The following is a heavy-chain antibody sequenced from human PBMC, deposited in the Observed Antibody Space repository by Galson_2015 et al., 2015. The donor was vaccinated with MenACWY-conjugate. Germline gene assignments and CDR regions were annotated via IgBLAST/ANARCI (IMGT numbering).Heavy chain of an antibody. J-gene: IGHJ4*02. V-gene: IGHV3-74*03. CDR2: INSDGSST. D-gene: IGHD3-10*01. Sequence: SLRLSCAASGFTFSSYWMHWVRQAPGKGLVWVSRINSDGSSTTYADSVKGRFTISRGNSKNTLYLQMNSLRDEDTAVYYCARDTLRGGHLNWGQGTLVTVSS. CDR1: GFTFSSYW. CDR3: ARDTLRGGHLN.